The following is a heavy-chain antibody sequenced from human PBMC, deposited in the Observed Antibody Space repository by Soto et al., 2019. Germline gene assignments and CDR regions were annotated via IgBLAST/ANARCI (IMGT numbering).Heavy chain of an antibody. D-gene: IGHD3-10*01. V-gene: IGHV4-59*01. CDR3: ARGWFGEYYYYGMDV. CDR1: GGSISSYY. Sequence: PSETLSLTCTVSGGSISSYYWGWIRQPPGKGLEWIGYIYYSGSTNYNPSLKSRVTISVDTSKNQFSLKLSSVTAADTAVYYCARGWFGEYYYYGMDVWGQGTTVTVSS. CDR2: IYYSGST. J-gene: IGHJ6*02.